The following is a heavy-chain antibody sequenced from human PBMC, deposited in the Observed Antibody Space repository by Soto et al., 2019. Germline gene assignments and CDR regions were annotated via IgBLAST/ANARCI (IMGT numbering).Heavy chain of an antibody. D-gene: IGHD2-21*01. CDR2: ISSSGRTI. J-gene: IGHJ4*02. CDR1: GFTFSSYS. V-gene: IGHV3-48*01. CDR3: ARNFFCGGDCYLYYYDY. Sequence: DVLLVESGGGLAQPGGSLRLSCAASGFTFSSYSINWVRQAPGKGLEWISYISSSGRTIDYADSVKGRFSISRDNAKNSLFLQMNSLRADDTAVYYCARNFFCGGDCYLYYYDYWGQGTLVTVSS.